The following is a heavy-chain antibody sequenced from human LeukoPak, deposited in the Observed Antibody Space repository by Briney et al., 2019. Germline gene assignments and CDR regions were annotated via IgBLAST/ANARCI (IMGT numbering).Heavy chain of an antibody. V-gene: IGHV1-2*04. J-gene: IGHJ6*02. CDR2: INPNSGGT. CDR1: GYTFTGYY. Sequence: ASVKVSCKASGYTFTGYYMHWVRQAPGQGLEWVGWINPNSGGTNYAQKFQGWVTMTRDTSISTAYMELSRLRSDDTAVYYCARDLYNWNSIGASYGMDVWGQGTTVTVSS. CDR3: ARDLYNWNSIGASYGMDV. D-gene: IGHD1/OR15-1a*01.